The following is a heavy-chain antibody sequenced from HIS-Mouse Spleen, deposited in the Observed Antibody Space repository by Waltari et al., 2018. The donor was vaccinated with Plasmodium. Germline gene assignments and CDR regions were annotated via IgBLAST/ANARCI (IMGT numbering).Heavy chain of an antibody. CDR3: ARDRITGTSYFDY. J-gene: IGHJ4*02. D-gene: IGHD1-7*01. Sequence: QLQLQESGPGLVKPSETLSLTFTVPGGSLSSSSYYWGWSRQPPGKGLEWIGSIYYSGSTYYNPSLKSRVTISVDTSKNQLSLKLSSVTAADTAVYYCARDRITGTSYFDYWGQGTLVTVSS. V-gene: IGHV4-39*07. CDR1: GGSLSSSSYY. CDR2: IYYSGST.